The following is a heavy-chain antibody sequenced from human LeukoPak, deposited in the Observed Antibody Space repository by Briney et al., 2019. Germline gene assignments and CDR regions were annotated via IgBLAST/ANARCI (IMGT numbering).Heavy chain of an antibody. CDR3: ARDSAGNDY. D-gene: IGHD6-13*01. V-gene: IGHV3-7*01. CDR1: VFTLCTYW. J-gene: IGHJ4*02. Sequence: GGSLRLSCAASVFTLCTYWMSWVREAPGEGVEWVANIKQDGSEKYYVDSVKGRFTISRDNAKNSLYLQMNSLRAEDTAMYYCARDSAGNDYWGQGTLVTVSS. CDR2: IKQDGSEK.